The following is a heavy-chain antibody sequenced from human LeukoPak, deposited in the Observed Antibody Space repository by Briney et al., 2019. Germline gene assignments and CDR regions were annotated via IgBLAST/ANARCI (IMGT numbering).Heavy chain of an antibody. D-gene: IGHD6-19*01. CDR1: GFTFSTND. V-gene: IGHV3-23*01. CDR2: FSVIGGKT. CDR3: GEGGWLEY. J-gene: IGHJ4*02. Sequence: GGPLRLSCAASGFTFSTNDMSWVRQAPGKGREWVSIFSVIGGKTNYAHAVIGGFTSTRDNYKNTGNLQMNGLGAEDRAVYYCGEGGWLEYWGQGTLVTVSS.